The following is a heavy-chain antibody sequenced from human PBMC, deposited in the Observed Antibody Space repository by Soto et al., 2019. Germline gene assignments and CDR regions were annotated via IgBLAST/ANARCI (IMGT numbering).Heavy chain of an antibody. D-gene: IGHD3-22*01. J-gene: IGHJ5*02. CDR2: IIPIFGTA. Sequence: ASVKVSCKASGGTFSSYAISWVRQAPGQGLEWMGGIIPIFGTANYAQKFQGRVTITADESTSTAYMELSSLRSEDTAVYYCARGRYYDSSGYYWFDPWGQGTLVTVSS. CDR1: GGTFSSYA. CDR3: ARGRYYDSSGYYWFDP. V-gene: IGHV1-69*13.